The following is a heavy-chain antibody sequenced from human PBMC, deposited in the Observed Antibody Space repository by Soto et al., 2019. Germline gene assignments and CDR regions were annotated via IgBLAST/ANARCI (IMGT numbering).Heavy chain of an antibody. CDR2: INPSGGTL. J-gene: IGHJ4*02. CDR1: GYTFTTYY. V-gene: IGHV1-46*03. D-gene: IGHD2-2*01. Sequence: ASVKVSCKASGYTFTTYYIHWVRQAPGQGLEWMGIINPSGGTLKNAQNFQGRFSMTRDTSTSSVFMELSSLRSEDTAVYYCVTELEPAAPFDSWGQGTQVTVYS. CDR3: VTELEPAAPFDS.